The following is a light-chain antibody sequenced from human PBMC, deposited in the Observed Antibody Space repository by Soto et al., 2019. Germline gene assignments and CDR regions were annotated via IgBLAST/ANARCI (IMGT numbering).Light chain of an antibody. CDR2: DAS. V-gene: IGKV1-13*02. J-gene: IGKJ5*01. Sequence: AIRLTQSPSSLSASVGDRVTITCRTSQGISSALAWYQQEPGKAPKLLIYDASTLESGVPSRFSGSGSGTDFTLTISSLQPEDFATYYCQQFKSSPITFGQGTRLEIK. CDR1: QGISSA. CDR3: QQFKSSPIT.